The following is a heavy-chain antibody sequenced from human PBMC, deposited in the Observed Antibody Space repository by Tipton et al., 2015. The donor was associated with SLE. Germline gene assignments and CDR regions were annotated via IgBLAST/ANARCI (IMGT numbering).Heavy chain of an antibody. CDR3: AGGWQDYCSGGTCYALDY. CDR2: IYYSGST. V-gene: IGHV4-39*07. CDR1: GGSISSSSYY. Sequence: TLSLTCTVSGGSISSSSYYWGWIRQPPGKGLEWIGSIYYSGSTYYNPSLKSRVTISVDRAKNQFSLKLRSVTAADTAVYYCAGGWQDYCSGGTCYALDYWGQGTLVTVSS. D-gene: IGHD2-15*01. J-gene: IGHJ4*02.